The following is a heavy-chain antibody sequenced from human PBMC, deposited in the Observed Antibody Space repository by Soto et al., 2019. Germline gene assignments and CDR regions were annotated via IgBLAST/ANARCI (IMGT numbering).Heavy chain of an antibody. Sequence: QLQLQESGPGLVKPSETLSLTCTVSGGSSSSSSYYWGWIRQPPGKGLEWIGNIYYNGRAYYNPSLKSRVTISVDTSKNQFSLKLISVTAADTAVYYCARHIRSGDYMYVWGKGTTVSVSS. J-gene: IGHJ6*03. D-gene: IGHD3-10*01. CDR3: ARHIRSGDYMYV. CDR2: IYYNGRA. CDR1: GGSSSSSSYY. V-gene: IGHV4-39*01.